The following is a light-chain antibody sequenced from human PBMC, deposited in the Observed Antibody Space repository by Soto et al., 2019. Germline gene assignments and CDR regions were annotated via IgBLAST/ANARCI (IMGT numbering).Light chain of an antibody. CDR2: GAS. J-gene: IGKJ4*01. CDR1: QSLSSSY. CDR3: QHYGSSPLS. Sequence: EIVLTQSPGTLSLSPGERATLSCRASQSLSSSYLAGYQQKPGQAPRVLIYGASSRATGIPDRFSGSGSGSDFPLNIHRVEPQDFAIYYCQHYGSSPLSFGGGTRVEIK. V-gene: IGKV3-20*01.